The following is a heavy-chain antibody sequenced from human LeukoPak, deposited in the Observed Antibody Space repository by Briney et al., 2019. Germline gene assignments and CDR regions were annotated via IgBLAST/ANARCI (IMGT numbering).Heavy chain of an antibody. J-gene: IGHJ4*02. CDR3: ARGSAAGTPSWFDY. CDR2: IYHSGST. D-gene: IGHD6-13*01. CDR1: GGSISSSNW. Sequence: PSGTLSLTCAVSGGSISSSNWWSWVRQPPGKGLEWIGKIYHSGSTNYNPSLKSRVTISVDKSKNQFSLKLSSVTAADTAVYYCARGSAAGTPSWFDYWGQGTLVTVSS. V-gene: IGHV4-4*02.